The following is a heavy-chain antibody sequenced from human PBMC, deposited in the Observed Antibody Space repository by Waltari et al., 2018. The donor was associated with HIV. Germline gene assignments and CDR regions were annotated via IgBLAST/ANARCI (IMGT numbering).Heavy chain of an antibody. D-gene: IGHD3-9*01. CDR3: AKGVAYDLLTGFSPLDY. CDR2: ISGDGITT. Sequence: EVQLLESGGGLVQPGGSLRLYCAASKFSLSTYAMSWVRQAPGKGLEWVSSISGDGITTYYADSVKGRLTISRDNSKNTLSLQMSSLRGEDTAVYYCAKGVAYDLLTGFSPLDYWGQGTLVTVSS. CDR1: KFSLSTYA. V-gene: IGHV3-23*01. J-gene: IGHJ4*02.